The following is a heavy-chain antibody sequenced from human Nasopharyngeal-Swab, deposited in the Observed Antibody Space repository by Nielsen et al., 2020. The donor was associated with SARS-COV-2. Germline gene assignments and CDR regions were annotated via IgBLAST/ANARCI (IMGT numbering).Heavy chain of an antibody. Sequence: GESLKISCAASGFTFSDYYMSWIRQAPGKGLEWVSYISSSGSTIYYADSVKGRFTISRDNAKNSLYLQMNSLRAEDTAVYYCAKDGVYSSSWSPYYYYYYGMDVWGQGTLVTVSS. V-gene: IGHV3-11*01. J-gene: IGHJ6*02. CDR3: AKDGVYSSSWSPYYYYYYGMDV. CDR2: ISSSGSTI. CDR1: GFTFSDYY. D-gene: IGHD6-13*01.